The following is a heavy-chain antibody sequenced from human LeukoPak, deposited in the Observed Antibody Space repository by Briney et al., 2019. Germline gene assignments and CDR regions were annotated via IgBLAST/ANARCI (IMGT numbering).Heavy chain of an antibody. J-gene: IGHJ4*02. V-gene: IGHV3-23*01. CDR3: AKDPPSGYCSGGTCNDSPFDS. CDR1: GFTFSNYA. Sequence: GGSLRLSCAASGFTFSNYAMTWVRQAPGKGLEWVSLITGGADITYYADSVKGRFTISRDNSKNMLFLQMNSLRVGDTAVYYCAKDPPSGYCSGGTCNDSPFDSWGQGTLVTVSS. CDR2: ITGGADIT. D-gene: IGHD2-15*01.